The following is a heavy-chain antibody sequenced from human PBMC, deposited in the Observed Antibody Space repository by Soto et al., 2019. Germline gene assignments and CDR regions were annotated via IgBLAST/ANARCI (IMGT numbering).Heavy chain of an antibody. Sequence: KPSETLSLTCTFSGSSISSYYWSWIRQPPGKGLEWIGYIYYSGSTNYNPSLKSRVTISVDTSKNQFSLKLSSVTAADTAVYYCARVRYSGSYQDAFDIWGQGTMVTVSS. V-gene: IGHV4-59*01. CDR3: ARVRYSGSYQDAFDI. CDR2: IYYSGST. J-gene: IGHJ3*02. D-gene: IGHD1-26*01. CDR1: GSSISSYY.